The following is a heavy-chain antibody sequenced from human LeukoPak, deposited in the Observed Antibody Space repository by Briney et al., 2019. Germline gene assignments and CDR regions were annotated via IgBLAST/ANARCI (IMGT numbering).Heavy chain of an antibody. CDR1: GGSISSSSYY. D-gene: IGHD3-16*01. V-gene: IGHV4-39*01. CDR3: ARPGGVMITD. Sequence: PSETLSLTCTVSGGSISSSSYYWGWIRQPPGKGLEWIGSIYYSGSTYYNPSLKSRVTISVDTSKNQFSLKLSSVTAADTAVYYCARPGGVMITDWGQGTLVTVSS. J-gene: IGHJ4*02. CDR2: IYYSGST.